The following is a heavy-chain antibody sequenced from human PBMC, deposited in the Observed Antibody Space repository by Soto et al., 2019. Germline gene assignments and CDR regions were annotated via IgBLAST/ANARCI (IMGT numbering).Heavy chain of an antibody. CDR1: GGTISSNA. D-gene: IGHD3-10*01. J-gene: IGHJ4*02. V-gene: IGHV1-69*13. Sequence: ASVKLSCKDSGGTISSNAISWVRQAPRQGLEWMGGIIPIFGTANYAQKFQGRVTITADESTSTAYMELSSLRSEDTAVYYCARETMVRGVIIASYYFDYWGQGTLLTVSS. CDR3: ARETMVRGVIIASYYFDY. CDR2: IIPIFGTA.